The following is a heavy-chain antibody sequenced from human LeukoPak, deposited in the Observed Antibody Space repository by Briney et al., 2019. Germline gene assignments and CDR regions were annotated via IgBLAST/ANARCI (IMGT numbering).Heavy chain of an antibody. CDR2: IYHRGNT. V-gene: IGHV4-38-2*01. J-gene: IGHJ4*02. CDR3: ARIRMITFGGVIVRTYYFDY. CDR1: NYSISSGYY. D-gene: IGHD3-16*02. Sequence: SETLSLTRAVSNYSISSGYYWGWIRQPPGKGLEWIGSIYHRGNTYYNPSLKSRVTISVDKSKNQFSLKLSSVTAADPAGCYCARIRMITFGGVIVRTYYFDYWGQGTLVIVS.